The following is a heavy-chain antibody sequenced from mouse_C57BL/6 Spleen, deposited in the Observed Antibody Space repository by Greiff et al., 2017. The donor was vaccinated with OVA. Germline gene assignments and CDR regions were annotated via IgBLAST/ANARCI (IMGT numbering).Heavy chain of an antibody. CDR2: ISSGGSYT. CDR3: ARLRGDYYAMDY. CDR1: GFTFSSYG. Sequence: EVQRVESGGDLVKPGGSLKLSCAASGFTFSSYGMSWVRQTPDKRLEWVATISSGGSYTYYPDSVKGRFTISRDNAKNTLYLQMSSLKSEDTAMYYCARLRGDYYAMDYWGQGTSVTVSS. D-gene: IGHD1-1*01. J-gene: IGHJ4*01. V-gene: IGHV5-6*01.